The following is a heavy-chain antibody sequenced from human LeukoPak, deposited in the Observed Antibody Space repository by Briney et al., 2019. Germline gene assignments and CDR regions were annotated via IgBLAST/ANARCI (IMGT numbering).Heavy chain of an antibody. CDR2: IIPIFGTA. CDR1: VGTFISYP. CDR3: ARERSSGWYVEDY. V-gene: IGHV1-69*13. J-gene: IGHJ4*02. Sequence: ASVKVSCKASVGTFISYPISWLRQAPGQGLEWMGGIIPIFGTANYAQKFQGRVTITADESTSRAYRELSSLRSEDTAVYYCARERSSGWYVEDYWGQGTLVTVSS. D-gene: IGHD6-19*01.